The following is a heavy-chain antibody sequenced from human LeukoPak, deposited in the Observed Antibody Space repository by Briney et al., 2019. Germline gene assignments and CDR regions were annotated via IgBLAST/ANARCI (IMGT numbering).Heavy chain of an antibody. V-gene: IGHV4-34*01. CDR3: ARGLSSSWPYYYYYYYMDV. J-gene: IGHJ6*03. Sequence: PSETLSLTCAVYGGSFSGYYWSWIRQPPGKGLEWIGEINHSGSTNYNPSLKSRVTISVDTSKNQFSLKLSSVTAADTAVYYCARGLSSSWPYYYYYYYMDVWGKGTTVTVSS. D-gene: IGHD6-13*01. CDR1: GGSFSGYY. CDR2: INHSGST.